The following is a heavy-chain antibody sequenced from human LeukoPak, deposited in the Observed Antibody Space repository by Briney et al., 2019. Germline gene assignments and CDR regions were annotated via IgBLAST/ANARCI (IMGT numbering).Heavy chain of an antibody. CDR2: TYYRSKWYN. Sequence: SQTLSLTCVISGNSVSSIGAAWNWIRQSPSRGLEWLGRTYYRSKWYNDYAVSVKSRITINPDTSKNQFSLQLDSVTPEDTAVYYCARETTTDGSPFDYWGRGTLVTVSS. J-gene: IGHJ4*02. V-gene: IGHV6-1*01. CDR3: ARETTTDGSPFDY. D-gene: IGHD1-26*01. CDR1: GNSVSSIGAA.